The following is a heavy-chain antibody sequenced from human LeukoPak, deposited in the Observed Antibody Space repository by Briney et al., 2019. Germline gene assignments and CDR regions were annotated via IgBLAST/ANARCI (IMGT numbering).Heavy chain of an antibody. CDR2: ISAYNGNT. Sequence: GASVKVSCKASGYTFTSYGISWVRQAPGQGREWMGWISAYNGNTNYAQKLQGRVTMTKETSTSTAYMVLRSLRSDDTAVYYCARDSSSWLPFVYWGQGTLVTVSS. CDR1: GYTFTSYG. D-gene: IGHD6-13*01. J-gene: IGHJ4*02. V-gene: IGHV1-18*01. CDR3: ARDSSSWLPFVY.